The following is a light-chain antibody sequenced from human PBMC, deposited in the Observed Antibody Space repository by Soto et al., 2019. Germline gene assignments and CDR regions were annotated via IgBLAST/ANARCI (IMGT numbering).Light chain of an antibody. CDR1: QSISSW. CDR3: QQYNSYST. Sequence: DIQMTQSPSTLSASVGDRVTITCRASQSISSWLSWYQQKPGKAPNLLIYDASSLESGVPSRFSGSGSGTEFTLTLSRLQPDDFATYYCQQYNSYSTFGQGTKVEIK. CDR2: DAS. V-gene: IGKV1-5*01. J-gene: IGKJ1*01.